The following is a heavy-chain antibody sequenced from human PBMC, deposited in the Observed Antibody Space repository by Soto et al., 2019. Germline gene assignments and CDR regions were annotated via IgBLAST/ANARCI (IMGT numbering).Heavy chain of an antibody. D-gene: IGHD3-10*01. CDR2: ISGSGGST. CDR1: GFTFSSYA. J-gene: IGHJ4*02. CDR3: AKSLAYYGSGSYPFDY. Sequence: VGSLRLSCAASGFTFSSYAMSWVRQAPGKGLEWVSAISGSGGSTYYADSVKGRFTISRDNSKNTLYLQMNSLRAEDTAVYYCAKSLAYYGSGSYPFDYWGQGTLVTVSS. V-gene: IGHV3-23*01.